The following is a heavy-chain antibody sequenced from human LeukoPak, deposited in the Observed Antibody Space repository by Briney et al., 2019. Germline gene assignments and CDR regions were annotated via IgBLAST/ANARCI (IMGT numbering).Heavy chain of an antibody. D-gene: IGHD4-17*01. V-gene: IGHV3-23*01. CDR3: AKGVSRYGDFDY. CDR2: ISGSGGST. Sequence: GGSLTLSCTASIYTFDNHAMSGLLQARGRALEGVSSISGSGGSTYYADSMKGRFTISGDNSKNTVYLQMNSLQAEDTAVYYCAKGVSRYGDFDYWGQGTLVTVSS. J-gene: IGHJ4*02. CDR1: IYTFDNHA.